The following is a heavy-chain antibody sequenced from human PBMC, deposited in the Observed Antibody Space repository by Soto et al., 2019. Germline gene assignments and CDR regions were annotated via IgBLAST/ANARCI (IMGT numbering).Heavy chain of an antibody. CDR3: AHKGGRGAGMDV. Sequence: QITLKESGPTLVKPTQTLTLTCTFSGFSVSTSGVGVAWIRQSPGKALEWLALIYWDNDKRYSPILQSRVTITKDTSKNQVVLTMTNMDPGDTATYYCAHKGGRGAGMDVWGQGTTVTVSS. CDR1: GFSVSTSGVG. V-gene: IGHV2-5*02. D-gene: IGHD2-15*01. CDR2: IYWDNDK. J-gene: IGHJ6*02.